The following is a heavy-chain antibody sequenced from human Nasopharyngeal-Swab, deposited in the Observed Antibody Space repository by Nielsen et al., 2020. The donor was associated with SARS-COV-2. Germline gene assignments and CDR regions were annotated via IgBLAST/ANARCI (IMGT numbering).Heavy chain of an antibody. D-gene: IGHD2-15*01. CDR1: GYSFISYW. CDR2: IYPGDSDT. V-gene: IGHV5-51*01. Sequence: GESLKISCKGSGYSFISYWIGWVRQMPGKGLEWMGIIYPGDSDTRYSPSFEGQVTISADKSISTAYLQWSSLKASDTAMYYCARQRQYCSGGSCYSKWFDPWGQGTLVTVSS. J-gene: IGHJ5*02. CDR3: ARQRQYCSGGSCYSKWFDP.